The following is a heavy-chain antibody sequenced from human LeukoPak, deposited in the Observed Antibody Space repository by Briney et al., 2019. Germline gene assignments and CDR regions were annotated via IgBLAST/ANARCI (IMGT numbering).Heavy chain of an antibody. V-gene: IGHV3-7*01. CDR1: GFTFSSYE. CDR2: IKQDGSEK. Sequence: GGSLRLSCAASGFTFSSYEMNWVRQAPGKGLEWVANIKQDGSEKYYVDSVKGRFTISRDNAKNSLYLQMNSLRAEDTAVYYCAREGIWFGELDFDYWGQGTLVTVSS. J-gene: IGHJ4*02. D-gene: IGHD3-10*01. CDR3: AREGIWFGELDFDY.